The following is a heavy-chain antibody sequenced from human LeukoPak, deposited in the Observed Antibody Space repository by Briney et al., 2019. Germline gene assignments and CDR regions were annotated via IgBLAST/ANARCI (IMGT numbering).Heavy chain of an antibody. CDR1: GFTFSSYA. CDR2: ISYDGSNK. Sequence: GRSLRLSCAASGFTFSSYATHWVRQAPGKGLEWVAVISYDGSNKYYADSVKGRFTISRDNSKNTLYLQMNSLRAEDTAVYYCARDRLKYSSGWYFDYWGQGTLVTVSS. V-gene: IGHV3-30-3*01. D-gene: IGHD6-19*01. J-gene: IGHJ4*02. CDR3: ARDRLKYSSGWYFDY.